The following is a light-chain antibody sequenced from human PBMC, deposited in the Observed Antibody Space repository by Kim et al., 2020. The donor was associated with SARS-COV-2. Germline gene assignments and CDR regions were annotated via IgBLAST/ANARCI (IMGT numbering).Light chain of an antibody. J-gene: IGLJ3*02. Sequence: QSVLTQPPSASGTPGQRVTISCSGSSSNIGSNTVNWYQQLSGVAPKLLIYAHDQRPSGVPDRFSGSKSGTSASLAISGLQSEDEADYYCATWDDSLSVWVFGGGTQLTVL. CDR3: ATWDDSLSVWV. CDR2: AHD. CDR1: SSNIGSNT. V-gene: IGLV1-44*01.